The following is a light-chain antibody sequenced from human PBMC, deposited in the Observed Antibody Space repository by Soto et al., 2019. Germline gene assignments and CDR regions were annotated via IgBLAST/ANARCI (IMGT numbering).Light chain of an antibody. J-gene: IGKJ4*01. CDR2: AAS. V-gene: IGKV3-11*01. CDR1: RSVGNN. CDR3: QQHADWPLT. Sequence: EIVLTQSPATLSLSPGERATLSCRASRSVGNNLAWYQKKPGQAPGLLIHAASTRATGIPARFSGSGSGTDFTLTISSLEPEDFAVYYCQQHADWPLTFGGGTKVDIK.